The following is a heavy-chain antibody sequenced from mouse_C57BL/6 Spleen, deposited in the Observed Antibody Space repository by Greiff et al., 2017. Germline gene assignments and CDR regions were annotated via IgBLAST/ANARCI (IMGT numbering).Heavy chain of an antibody. CDR3: ARESNSRAY. D-gene: IGHD2-5*01. J-gene: IGHJ3*01. CDR1: GFTFSSYA. Sequence: EVKVEESGGGLVKPGGSLKLSCAASGFTFSSYAMSWVRQTPEKRLEWVATISDGGSYTYYPDNVKGRFTISRDNAKNNLYLQMSHLKSEDTAMYYCARESNSRAYWGQGTLVTVSA. CDR2: ISDGGSYT. V-gene: IGHV5-4*01.